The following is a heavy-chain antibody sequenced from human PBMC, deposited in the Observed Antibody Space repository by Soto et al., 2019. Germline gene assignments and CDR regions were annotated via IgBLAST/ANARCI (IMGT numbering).Heavy chain of an antibody. Sequence: GGSLRLSCAASGFTFSSFGMHWVRQAPGKGLEWVAVIWYDGNNKYYSDAVKGRFTISRDNSKNTVSLQMNSLRAEDTAAYYCSRGGGHYYYYMDVWGKGTTVTVSS. CDR1: GFTFSSFG. D-gene: IGHD3-16*01. V-gene: IGHV3-33*01. CDR2: IWYDGNNK. J-gene: IGHJ6*03. CDR3: SRGGGHYYYYMDV.